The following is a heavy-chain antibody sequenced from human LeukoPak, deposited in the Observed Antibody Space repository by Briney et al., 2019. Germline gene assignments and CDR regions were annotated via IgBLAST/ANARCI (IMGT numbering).Heavy chain of an antibody. D-gene: IGHD5-12*01. V-gene: IGHV4-59*08. CDR3: ARGSGYSGYDGEGFDY. CDR2: FYYSGST. J-gene: IGHJ4*02. Sequence: PSETLSLTCTASGCSISSYYRILLRQPPAHALDLIGYFYYSGSTNYNPSLKSRVTISVDTSKNQFSLKLSSVTAADTAVYYCARGSGYSGYDGEGFDYWGQGTLVTVSS. CDR1: GCSISSYY.